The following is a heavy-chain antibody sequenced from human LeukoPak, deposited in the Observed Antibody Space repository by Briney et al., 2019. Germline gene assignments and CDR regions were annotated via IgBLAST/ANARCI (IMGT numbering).Heavy chain of an antibody. J-gene: IGHJ4*02. V-gene: IGHV1-69*02. CDR1: GFTFSSYS. CDR3: ATPSRTEDGDYGVC. D-gene: IGHD4-17*01. CDR2: IIPILDLA. Sequence: GGSLRLSCAASGFTFSSYSMNWVRQAPGHGLEWMGRIIPILDLAHYTQKFQGRLTITADKSTNTSYMELTSLTAEDTAVYYCATPSRTEDGDYGVCWSQGTLVTVSS.